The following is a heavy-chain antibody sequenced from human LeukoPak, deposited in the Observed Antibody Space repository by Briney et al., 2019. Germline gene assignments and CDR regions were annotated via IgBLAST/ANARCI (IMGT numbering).Heavy chain of an antibody. CDR3: ARPSPPGDGYNPCDY. J-gene: IGHJ4*02. CDR1: GFNFHNFA. D-gene: IGHD5-24*01. CDR2: ISNDERNK. Sequence: GSLRLSCEASGFNFHNFAMHRVRQAPGKGLEWVAVISNDERNKYYTDSVKGRFTISRDNSKSTVYLQMNSLRPEDTAVYYCARPSPPGDGYNPCDYWGPGALVIVSS. V-gene: IGHV3-30*04.